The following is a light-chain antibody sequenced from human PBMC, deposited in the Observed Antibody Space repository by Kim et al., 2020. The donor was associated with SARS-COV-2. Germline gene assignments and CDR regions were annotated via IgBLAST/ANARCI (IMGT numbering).Light chain of an antibody. CDR1: SSDVGGYNY. Sequence: PGPSITIACTGTSSDVGGYNYVSWYQQHPGKAPKLMIYDVSNRPSGVSNRFSGSKSGNTASLTISGLQAEDEADYYCSSYTSSSLVFGGGTQLTVL. CDR3: SSYTSSSLV. V-gene: IGLV2-14*03. CDR2: DVS. J-gene: IGLJ2*01.